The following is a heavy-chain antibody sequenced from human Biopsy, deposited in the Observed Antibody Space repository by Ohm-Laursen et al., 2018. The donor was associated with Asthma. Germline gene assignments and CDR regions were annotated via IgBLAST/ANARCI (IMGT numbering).Heavy chain of an antibody. CDR1: GYTFTSYA. D-gene: IGHD6-19*01. CDR2: INAGNGNT. J-gene: IGHJ3*02. V-gene: IGHV1-3*01. CDR3: ASSIAVADSDAFDI. Sequence: ASVKVSCKASGYTFTSYAMHWVRQAPGQRLEWMGWINAGNGNTKYSQKFQGRVTITRDTSASTAYMGLSSLRSEDTAVYYCASSIAVADSDAFDIWGQGTMVTVSS.